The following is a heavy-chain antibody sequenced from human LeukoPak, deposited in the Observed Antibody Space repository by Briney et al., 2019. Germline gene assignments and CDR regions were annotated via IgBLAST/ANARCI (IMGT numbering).Heavy chain of an antibody. J-gene: IGHJ4*02. CDR1: GGSISSSSYY. CDR2: IYYSGIT. Sequence: SETLSLTCTVSGGSISSSSYYWGWIRQPPGKGLEWIGSIYYSGITYYNPSLKSRVTISVDTSKNQFSLKLSSVTAADTAVYYCARPDRGYSYGPPFDYWGQGTLVTVSS. V-gene: IGHV4-39*01. CDR3: ARPDRGYSYGPPFDY. D-gene: IGHD5-18*01.